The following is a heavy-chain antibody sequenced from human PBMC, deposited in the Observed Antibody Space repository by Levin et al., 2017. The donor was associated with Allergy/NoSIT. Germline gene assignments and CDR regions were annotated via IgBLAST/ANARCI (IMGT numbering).Heavy chain of an antibody. CDR1: GGSVSSGVYY. V-gene: IGHV4-31*03. CDR2: IHPSGST. J-gene: IGHJ4*02. CDR3: ARGRDAYKLGF. Sequence: SETLSLTCTVSGGSVSSGVYYWGWIRQHPGKGLECIGYIHPSGSTNYNPSLNSRVTMSVDMSKNQIPLKMISVTAADTAVYYCARGRDAYKLGFWGQGTLVSVSS. D-gene: IGHD1-14*01.